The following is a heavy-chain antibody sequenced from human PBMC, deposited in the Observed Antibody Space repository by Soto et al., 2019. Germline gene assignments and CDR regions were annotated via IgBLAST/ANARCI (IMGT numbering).Heavy chain of an antibody. CDR3: AKDLYDILTGYYKSFGSPSDY. V-gene: IGHV3-48*02. CDR1: GFTFGIYS. D-gene: IGHD3-9*01. Sequence: LRLSCAASGFTFGIYSMNWVRQAPGKGLEWISSINGSSSTIYYADSVKGRFTISRDNSDNSLYLQMNSLRDEDTAVYYCAKDLYDILTGYYKSFGSPSDYWGQGTLVTVSS. CDR2: INGSSSTI. J-gene: IGHJ4*02.